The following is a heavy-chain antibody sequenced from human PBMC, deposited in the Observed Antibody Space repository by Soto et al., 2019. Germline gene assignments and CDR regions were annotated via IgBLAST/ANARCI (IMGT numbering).Heavy chain of an antibody. CDR2: IYHSRST. CDR1: GGSISSGGYS. CDR3: ARARLRFGPFDP. V-gene: IGHV4-30-2*01. Sequence: SETLSLTCAVSGGSISSGGYSWSWIRQPPGKGLEWIGYIYHSRSTYYNPSLKSRVTISVDRSKNQFSLKLSSVTAADTAVYYCARARLRFGPFDPWGQGTLVTVSS. D-gene: IGHD3-16*01. J-gene: IGHJ5*02.